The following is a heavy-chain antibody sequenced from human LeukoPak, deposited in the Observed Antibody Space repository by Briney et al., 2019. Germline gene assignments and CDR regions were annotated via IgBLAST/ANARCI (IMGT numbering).Heavy chain of an antibody. J-gene: IGHJ3*02. Sequence: SETLSLTRTVSGGSISSYYWSWIRQPPGKGLEWIGYMYYNRSTNYNPSLKSRVTISVDTSKNQFSLKLSSVTAADTAVYYCARGGGYFLIDAYIWGLGTMVTVSS. CDR2: MYYNRST. CDR3: ARGGGYFLIDAYI. D-gene: IGHD3-22*01. V-gene: IGHV4-59*01. CDR1: GGSISSYY.